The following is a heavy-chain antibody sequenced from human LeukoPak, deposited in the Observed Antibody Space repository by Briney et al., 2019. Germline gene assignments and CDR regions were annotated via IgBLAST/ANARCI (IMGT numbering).Heavy chain of an antibody. CDR3: ARDPRPSSYYYGSGSYYFNWFDP. V-gene: IGHV1-2*02. Sequence: ASVKVSCKASGYTFTGYYMHWVRQAPGQGLEWMGWINPNSGGTNYAQKFQGRVTMTRDTSISTAYMELSRLRSDDTAVYYCARDPRPSSYYYGSGSYYFNWFDPWGQGTLVTVSS. CDR1: GYTFTGYY. D-gene: IGHD3-10*01. CDR2: INPNSGGT. J-gene: IGHJ5*02.